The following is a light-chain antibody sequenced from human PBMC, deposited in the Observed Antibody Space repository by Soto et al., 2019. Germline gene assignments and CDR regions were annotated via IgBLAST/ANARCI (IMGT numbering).Light chain of an antibody. Sequence: DIQMTQSPSSLSASVGDRVTITCRAGQSISSYLNWYQQKPGKAPKILIYAVSSLQSGVPSRFSGSGSGTDFTLTISSLQPEDFATYYCQQSYSTPPWTFGQGTKVEIK. CDR3: QQSYSTPPWT. J-gene: IGKJ1*01. CDR2: AVS. CDR1: QSISSY. V-gene: IGKV1-39*01.